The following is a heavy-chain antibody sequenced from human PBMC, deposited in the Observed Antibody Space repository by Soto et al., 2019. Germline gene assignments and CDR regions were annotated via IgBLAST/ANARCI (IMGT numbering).Heavy chain of an antibody. V-gene: IGHV3-30*03. Sequence: QVQLVESGGGVVQPGRSPRLSCAASGFIFSGYGMHWVRQAPGKGLEWVAVVSHEGSVTYYADSVKGRFTISRDNSKNTMSLQMNSLRAEDTAVYYCAREGHHVIGTDAFSFDYWGQRTLVTVSS. CDR2: VSHEGSVT. CDR3: AREGHHVIGTDAFSFDY. J-gene: IGHJ4*02. CDR1: GFIFSGYG. D-gene: IGHD1-1*01.